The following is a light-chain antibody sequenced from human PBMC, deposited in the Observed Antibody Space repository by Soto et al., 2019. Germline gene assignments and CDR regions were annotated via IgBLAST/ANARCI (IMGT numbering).Light chain of an antibody. Sequence: EIERNRFSSRMPASLGDRLIITCRANQSISTWLAWYQQKPGKAPNLLIYKASRLETGVPSRFSGSGSGTDFTLTFYGLQPQAFATYCCQHAASLPIPSGHGTRLEIK. CDR3: QHAASLPIP. CDR2: KAS. J-gene: IGKJ5*01. V-gene: IGKV1-5*03. CDR1: QSISTW.